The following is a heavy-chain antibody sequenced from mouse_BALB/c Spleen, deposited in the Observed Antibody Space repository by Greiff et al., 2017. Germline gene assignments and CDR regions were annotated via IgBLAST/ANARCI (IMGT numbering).Heavy chain of an antibody. CDR3: ARKYGNYDDYYAMDY. J-gene: IGHJ4*01. CDR2: INPYNDGT. CDR1: GYTFTSYV. D-gene: IGHD2-10*02. V-gene: IGHV1-14*01. Sequence: VQLQQSGPELVKPGASVKMSCKASGYTFTSYVMHWVKQKPGQGLEWIGYINPYNDGTKYNEKFKGKATLTSDKSSSTAYMELSSLTSEDSAVYYCARKYGNYDDYYAMDYWGQGTSVTVSS.